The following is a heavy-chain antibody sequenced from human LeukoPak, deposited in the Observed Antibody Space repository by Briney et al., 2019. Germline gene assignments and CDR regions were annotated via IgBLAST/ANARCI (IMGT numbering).Heavy chain of an antibody. CDR3: ARGAVGGFSGLRFWSGYWFDY. CDR2: IYYSGST. CDR1: GGSISSSSYY. Sequence: KPSETLSLTCTVSGGSISSSSYYWGWIRQPPGKGLEWIGSIYYSGSTYYNPSLKSRVTISVDTSKNQFSLKLSSVTAADTAVYYCARGAVGGFSGLRFWSGYWFDYWGQGTLVTVSS. V-gene: IGHV4-39*07. D-gene: IGHD3-3*01. J-gene: IGHJ4*02.